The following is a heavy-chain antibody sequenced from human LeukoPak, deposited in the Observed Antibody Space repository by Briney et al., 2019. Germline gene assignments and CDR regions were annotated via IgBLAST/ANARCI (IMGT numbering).Heavy chain of an antibody. Sequence: GGSLRLSCTASGFTFGDYAMSWLRQAPGKGLEWVGFIRSKAYGGTTEYAASVKGRFTISRDDSKSIGYLQMNSLKTEDTAVYYCTRADSSYYDSSGYPLGFDYWGQGTLVTVSS. D-gene: IGHD3-22*01. J-gene: IGHJ4*02. V-gene: IGHV3-49*03. CDR1: GFTFGDYA. CDR2: IRSKAYGGTT. CDR3: TRADSSYYDSSGYPLGFDY.